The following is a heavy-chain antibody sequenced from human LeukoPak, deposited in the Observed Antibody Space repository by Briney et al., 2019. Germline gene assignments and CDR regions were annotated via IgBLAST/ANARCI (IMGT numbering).Heavy chain of an antibody. Sequence: PSETLSLTCTVSGGSINNYYWSWIRQPAGKGLEWIGRIYTRGSTNYNPSLKSRVTMSVDTSKNQFSLKLSSVTAADTTVYYCARGRYCSADICSGGDAFDIWGQGTMVSVSS. CDR3: ARGRYCSADICSGGDAFDI. D-gene: IGHD2-15*01. V-gene: IGHV4-4*07. J-gene: IGHJ3*02. CDR2: IYTRGST. CDR1: GGSINNYY.